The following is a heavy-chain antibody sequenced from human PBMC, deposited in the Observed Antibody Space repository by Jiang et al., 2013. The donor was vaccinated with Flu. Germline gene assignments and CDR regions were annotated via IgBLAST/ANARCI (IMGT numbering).Heavy chain of an antibody. J-gene: IGHJ4*02. CDR1: GFSFGDYG. D-gene: IGHD2-2*01. CDR3: TRDLVRDVILIPATYFDY. Sequence: QLLESGGGLVQPGRSLRLSCTASGFSFGDYGVSWLARLQGRGLEWVGFIRNKLYRGTTDYAASVKGRFTISRDDSKSIAYLQMSSLKTEDTAVYYCTRDLVRDVILIPATYFDYWGQGALVTVSS. V-gene: IGHV3-49*03. CDR2: IRNKLYRGTT.